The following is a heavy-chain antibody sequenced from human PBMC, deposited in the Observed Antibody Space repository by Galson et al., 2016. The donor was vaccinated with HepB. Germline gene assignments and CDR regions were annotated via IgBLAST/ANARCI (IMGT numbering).Heavy chain of an antibody. CDR2: IIPIYGRS. Sequence: SVKVSCKASGGTFSNYAISWVRQAPGQGLEWMGGIIPIYGRSNYAQKFQGRVTITADESTSIAYMEVSRLKSEDTAVYYCARGPGHYEILAGSNWFDPWGQGTRVTVSS. V-gene: IGHV1-69*13. CDR1: GGTFSNYA. D-gene: IGHD3-9*01. J-gene: IGHJ5*02. CDR3: ARGPGHYEILAGSNWFDP.